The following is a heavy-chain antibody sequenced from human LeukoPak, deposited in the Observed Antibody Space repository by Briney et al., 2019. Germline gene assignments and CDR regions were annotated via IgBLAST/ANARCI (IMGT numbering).Heavy chain of an antibody. Sequence: GGSLRLSCAASGFSFSTYRMHWVRQAPGEGLEWVSSISTGSTYVYYADSVKGRFTISRDNSKNTLYLQMNSLRAEDTAVYYCAKDLGSGWYLDYWGQGTLVTVSS. CDR3: AKDLGSGWYLDY. D-gene: IGHD6-19*01. V-gene: IGHV3-21*01. CDR1: GFSFSTYR. CDR2: ISTGSTYV. J-gene: IGHJ4*02.